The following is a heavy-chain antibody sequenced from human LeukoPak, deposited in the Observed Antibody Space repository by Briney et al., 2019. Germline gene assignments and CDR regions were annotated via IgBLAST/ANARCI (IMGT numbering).Heavy chain of an antibody. V-gene: IGHV3-7*01. CDR3: ARERIHCGGADCKSYFDN. D-gene: IGHD2-21*01. Sequence: GGSLRLSCASSDFTFKNSWMTWVRQAPGKGLEWVANIKEDGREINYLASVRGRFSISRDNAKNSLYLEMNSLRAEDTAVYYCARERIHCGGADCKSYFDNWGQGTLVTVSS. CDR1: DFTFKNSW. J-gene: IGHJ4*02. CDR2: IKEDGREI.